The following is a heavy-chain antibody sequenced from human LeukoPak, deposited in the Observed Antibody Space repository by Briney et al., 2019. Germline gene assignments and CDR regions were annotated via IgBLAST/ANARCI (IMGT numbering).Heavy chain of an antibody. J-gene: IGHJ4*02. V-gene: IGHV4-59*01. CDR3: ARAGPRRDGYNVDY. Sequence: SETLSLTCTVSGGSICGYFWSWSRQTPGKGPEWIGYIHSTGSTDYDPSLRSRVTISVDTSKNQFSLKLRSVTAADTAVYYCARAGPRRDGYNVDYWGQGTLVTVSS. CDR1: GGSICGYF. D-gene: IGHD5-24*01. CDR2: IHSTGST.